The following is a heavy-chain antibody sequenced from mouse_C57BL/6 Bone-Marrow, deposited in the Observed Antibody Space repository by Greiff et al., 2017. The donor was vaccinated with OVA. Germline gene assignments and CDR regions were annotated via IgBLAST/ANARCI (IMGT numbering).Heavy chain of an antibody. CDR3: ARVAWALYYYAMDY. J-gene: IGHJ4*01. CDR1: GFTFSDYY. Sequence: EVKLEESEGGLVQPGSSMKLSCTASGFTFSDYYMAWVRQVPEKGLEWVANINYDGSSTYYLDPLKSRFIISRDNAKNILYLQMSSLKSEDTATYDCARVAWALYYYAMDYWGQGTSVTVSS. D-gene: IGHD4-1*01. CDR2: INYDGSST. V-gene: IGHV5-16*01.